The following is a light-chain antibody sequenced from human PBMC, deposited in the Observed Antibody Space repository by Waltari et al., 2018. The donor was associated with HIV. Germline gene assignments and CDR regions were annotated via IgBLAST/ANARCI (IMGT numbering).Light chain of an antibody. CDR2: DVT. Sequence: QSALTQPRSVSGSPGQSVPLSCTGSSGALAGSRFVPWYQQHPGEAPKVVIYDVTKRPSGVPDRFSGSKSGNTASLTISGLQTEDEADYYCSSYTSAETVVFGVGTRVTVL. V-gene: IGLV2-11*01. CDR1: SGALAGSRF. CDR3: SSYTSAETVV. J-gene: IGLJ1*01.